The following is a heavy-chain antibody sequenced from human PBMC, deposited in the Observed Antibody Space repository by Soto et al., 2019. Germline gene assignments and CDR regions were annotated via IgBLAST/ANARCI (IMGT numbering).Heavy chain of an antibody. CDR3: ATGLYYGSGSYSYFDY. D-gene: IGHD3-10*01. V-gene: IGHV4-34*01. Sequence: SETLSLTCAVYGGSFSGYYWSWIRQPPGKGLEWIGEINHSGSTNYNPSLKSRVTISVDTSKNQFSLKLSSVTAADTAVYYCATGLYYGSGSYSYFDYWGEGTLVTVSS. J-gene: IGHJ4*02. CDR2: INHSGST. CDR1: GGSFSGYY.